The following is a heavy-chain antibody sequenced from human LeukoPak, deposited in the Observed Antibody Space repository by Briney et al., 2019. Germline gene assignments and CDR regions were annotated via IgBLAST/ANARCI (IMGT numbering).Heavy chain of an antibody. CDR3: ARENRWELLGYYYYGMDV. V-gene: IGHV3-64*01. CDR1: GFTFSSYA. J-gene: IGHJ6*02. CDR2: ISSNGGST. D-gene: IGHD1-26*01. Sequence: GGSLRLSCAASGFTFSSYAMHWVRQAPGKGLEYVSAISSNGGSTYYANSVKGRFTISRDNSKNTLYLQMGSLRAEDMAVYYCARENRWELLGYYYYGMDVWGQGTTVTVSS.